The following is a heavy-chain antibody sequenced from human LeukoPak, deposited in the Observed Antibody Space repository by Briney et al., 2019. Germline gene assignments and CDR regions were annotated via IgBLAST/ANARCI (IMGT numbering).Heavy chain of an antibody. V-gene: IGHV1-18*01. CDR2: ISAYSGNT. D-gene: IGHD3-10*01. CDR3: ARAGYYKGWLGAFDI. Sequence: GASVKVSCKASGYTFTSYGISWVRQAPGQGLEWMGWISAYSGNTNYAQKLQGRVTMTTDTSTSTAYMELRSLRSDDTAVYYCARAGYYKGWLGAFDIWGQGTMVTVSS. J-gene: IGHJ3*02. CDR1: GYTFTSYG.